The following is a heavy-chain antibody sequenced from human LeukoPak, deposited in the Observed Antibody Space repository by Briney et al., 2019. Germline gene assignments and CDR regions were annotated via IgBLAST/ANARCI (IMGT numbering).Heavy chain of an antibody. D-gene: IGHD1-26*01. V-gene: IGHV4-4*07. CDR2: IHTSGST. J-gene: IGHJ4*02. CDR1: GGSISRYY. Sequence: PSETLSLTCTVSGGSISRYYWNWIRQPAGKGLEWIGRIHTSGSTNYNPSLKSRVTVSVDTSKNQFSMKLSSVTAADTAIYYCARGGGQGPSDFDYWGQGTLVTVSS. CDR3: ARGGGQGPSDFDY.